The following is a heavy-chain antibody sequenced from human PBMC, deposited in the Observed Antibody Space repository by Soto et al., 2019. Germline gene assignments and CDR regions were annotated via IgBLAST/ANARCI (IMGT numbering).Heavy chain of an antibody. V-gene: IGHV4-39*01. CDR2: IYYSGST. D-gene: IGHD6-19*01. CDR3: ARHQWLVSEADY. CDR1: GGSISSSSYY. Sequence: QLQLQESGPGLVKPSETLSLTCTVSGGSISSSSYYWGWIRQPPGKGLEWIGSIYYSGSTYYNPSLKSRVTISVDTSKNQFSLKLSSVTAADTAVYYCARHQWLVSEADYWGQGTLVTVSS. J-gene: IGHJ4*02.